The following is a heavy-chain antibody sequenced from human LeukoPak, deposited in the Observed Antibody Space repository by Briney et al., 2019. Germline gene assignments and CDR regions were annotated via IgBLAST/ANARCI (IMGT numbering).Heavy chain of an antibody. Sequence: SETLSLTCTVSGGSISSYYWSWIRQPPGKGLEWIGYIYYSGSTNYNPSLKSRVTISVDTSKNQFSLKLSSVTAADTAVYYCARGRTVVAAEDGMDVWGKGTTVTVSS. J-gene: IGHJ6*04. V-gene: IGHV4-59*01. CDR1: GGSISSYY. CDR2: IYYSGST. CDR3: ARGRTVVAAEDGMDV. D-gene: IGHD2-15*01.